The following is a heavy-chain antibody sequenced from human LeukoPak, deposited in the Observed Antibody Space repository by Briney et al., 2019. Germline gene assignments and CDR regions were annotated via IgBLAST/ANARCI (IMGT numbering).Heavy chain of an antibody. CDR1: GYTFTGYY. CDR3: ARAMNSWFLLDLDY. V-gene: IGHV1-2*02. Sequence: GASVKVSCKASGYTFTGYYMHWVRQAPGQGLEWMGWIDPNSGDTKYVEKFQGRVTMTRDTSFSTAYMALSSLRPDDTAMYYCARAMNSWFLLDLDYWGQGNLVTVSS. CDR2: IDPNSGDT. D-gene: IGHD3-22*01. J-gene: IGHJ4*02.